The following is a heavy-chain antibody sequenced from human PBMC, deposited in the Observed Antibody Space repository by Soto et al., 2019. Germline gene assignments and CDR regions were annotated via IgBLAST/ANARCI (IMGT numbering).Heavy chain of an antibody. CDR1: GDSISSGGYS. D-gene: IGHD3-22*01. J-gene: IGHJ3*02. CDR2: IYHSGST. CDR3: ARGALIGYDSSGYSRDAFDI. V-gene: IGHV4-30-2*01. Sequence: KTSETLSLTCAVSGDSISSGGYSWSWIRQPPGKGLEWIGYIYHSGSTYYNPSLKSRVTISVDRSKNQFSLKLSSVTAADTAVYYCARGALIGYDSSGYSRDAFDIWGQGTMVTVSS.